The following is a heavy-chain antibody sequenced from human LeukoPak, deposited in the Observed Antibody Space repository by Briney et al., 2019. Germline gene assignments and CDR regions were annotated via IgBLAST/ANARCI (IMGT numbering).Heavy chain of an antibody. CDR3: ARDLRLAY. Sequence: SETLSLTCTVSGGSIRGYFWNWIRQPPGKGKELIEYIYYSGSTKNHSSLKSRVSILVDMSKNQISLKLSYVTAADTAVYFCARDLRLAYWGQGTLVTVFS. V-gene: IGHV4-59*01. CDR2: IYYSGST. J-gene: IGHJ4*02. CDR1: GGSIRGYF. D-gene: IGHD4-17*01.